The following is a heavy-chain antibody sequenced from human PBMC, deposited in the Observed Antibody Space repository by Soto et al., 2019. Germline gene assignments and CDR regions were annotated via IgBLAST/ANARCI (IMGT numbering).Heavy chain of an antibody. J-gene: IGHJ4*02. V-gene: IGHV1-18*01. CDR2: ASTNNANT. D-gene: IGHD3-22*01. CDR1: GYSFSAYG. Sequence: ASVKVSCKTSGYSFSAYGLAWLRQAPGQRPEWMGWASTNNANTNYAQKFQGRVTMTTDTSTTTTYMELRSLRSDDTAVYYCARELNTESSAYYSFAYWGQGTLVTVSS. CDR3: ARELNTESSAYYSFAY.